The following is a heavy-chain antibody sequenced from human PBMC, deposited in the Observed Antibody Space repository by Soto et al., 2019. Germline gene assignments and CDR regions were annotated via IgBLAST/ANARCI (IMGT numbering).Heavy chain of an antibody. CDR3: ARVFNLAPFGVVIRTSQPNRWFDP. CDR2: IIPIFGTA. D-gene: IGHD3-3*01. Sequence: SVKVSCKASGGTFSSYAISWVRQAPGQGLEWMGGIIPIFGTANYAQKFQGRVTITADESTSTAYMELSSLRSEDTAVYYCARVFNLAPFGVVIRTSQPNRWFDPWGQGTLVTVSS. CDR1: GGTFSSYA. V-gene: IGHV1-69*13. J-gene: IGHJ5*02.